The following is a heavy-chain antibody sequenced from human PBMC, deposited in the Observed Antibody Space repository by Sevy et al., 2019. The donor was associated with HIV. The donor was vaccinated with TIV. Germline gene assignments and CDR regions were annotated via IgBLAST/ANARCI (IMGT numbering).Heavy chain of an antibody. V-gene: IGHV1-2*02. Sequence: ASVKVSCKSSGYTFTGYYMHWVRQAPGQGLEWMGWINANNGGTNYAQRFQGRVTMTRDTSITTAYMELSRLTSDDTAVYYCTRQDSSTSDIWGQGTVVTVSS. CDR1: GYTFTGYY. D-gene: IGHD2-15*01. J-gene: IGHJ3*02. CDR2: INANNGGT. CDR3: TRQDSSTSDI.